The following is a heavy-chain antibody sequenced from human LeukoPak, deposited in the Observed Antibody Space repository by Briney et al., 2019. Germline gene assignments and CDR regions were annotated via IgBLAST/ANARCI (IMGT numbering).Heavy chain of an antibody. Sequence: GGSLRLSCAASGFTFSNYAMSWLRQAPGKGLEWVSSISASSDTTWNADSVKGRFTISRDNSRNTLYLQMDSLRAEDTAVYYCAKQVAAPGPIDYWGQGTLVTVPS. CDR1: GFTFSNYA. CDR3: AKQVAAPGPIDY. V-gene: IGHV3-23*01. J-gene: IGHJ4*02. CDR2: ISASSDTT. D-gene: IGHD5-12*01.